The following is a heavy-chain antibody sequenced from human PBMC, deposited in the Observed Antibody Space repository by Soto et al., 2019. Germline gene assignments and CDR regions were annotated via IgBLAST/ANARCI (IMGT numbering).Heavy chain of an antibody. J-gene: IGHJ1*01. V-gene: IGHV3-74*02. CDR1: GFTFAKYR. D-gene: IGHD3-10*01. CDR3: GRQAALWEKVDF. Sequence: EEQLVESGGGLVQPGGSLRLSCVASGFTFAKYRMHWVRQAPGKGLVWVARIETDGTTQTYADSVEGRFTISRDNAKNTLYLHMNSLRAVDTAVYYCGRQAALWEKVDFRGHGTPVTVSP. CDR2: IETDGTTQ.